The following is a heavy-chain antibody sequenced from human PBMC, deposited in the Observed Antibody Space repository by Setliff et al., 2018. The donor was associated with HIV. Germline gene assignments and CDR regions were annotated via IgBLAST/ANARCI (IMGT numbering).Heavy chain of an antibody. CDR1: GSTFSRYG. CDR3: ARDHGNGRAYNFWSGYYSFDY. D-gene: IGHD3-3*01. Sequence: VASVKVSCKASGSTFSRYGLHWVRQAPGQRLEWMGWINAGNGKTKYSQKFQSRVTITRDTSASTACMELSSLRSEDTAVYYCARDHGNGRAYNFWSGYYSFDYWGQGTLVTVSS. V-gene: IGHV1-3*01. CDR2: INAGNGKT. J-gene: IGHJ4*02.